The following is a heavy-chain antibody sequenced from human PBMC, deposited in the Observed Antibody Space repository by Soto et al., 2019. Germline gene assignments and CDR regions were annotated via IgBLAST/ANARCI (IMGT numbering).Heavy chain of an antibody. CDR2: IGTAGDT. J-gene: IGHJ6*02. Sequence: EVQLVESGGGLVQPGGSLRLSCAASGFTFSSYDTHWVRQATGKGLEWVSAIGTAGDTYYPGSVKGRFTISRENAKNSLYLQMNSLRAEDTAVYYCARGGYCSSTSCPSYYYGMDVWGQGTTVTVSS. V-gene: IGHV3-13*01. CDR3: ARGGYCSSTSCPSYYYGMDV. D-gene: IGHD2-2*01. CDR1: GFTFSSYD.